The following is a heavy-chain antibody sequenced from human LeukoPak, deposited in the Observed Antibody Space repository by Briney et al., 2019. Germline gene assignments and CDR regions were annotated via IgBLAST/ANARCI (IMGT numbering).Heavy chain of an antibody. CDR1: GGTFSSYA. CDR2: IIPIFGTA. CDR3: ARELSGSYFDAFDI. Sequence: GASVKVSCKASGGTFSSYAISWVRQAPGQRLEWMGRIIPIFGTANYAQKFQGRVTITTDESTSTAYMELSSLRSEDTAVYYCARELSGSYFDAFDIWRQGTMVTVSS. J-gene: IGHJ3*02. V-gene: IGHV1-69*05. D-gene: IGHD1-26*01.